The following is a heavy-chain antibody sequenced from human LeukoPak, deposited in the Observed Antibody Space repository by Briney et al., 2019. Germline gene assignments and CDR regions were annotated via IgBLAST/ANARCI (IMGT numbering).Heavy chain of an antibody. D-gene: IGHD3-10*01. CDR2: ISAYNGNT. J-gene: IGHJ4*02. CDR1: GYTFTSYG. V-gene: IGHV1-18*01. CDR3: ARALRRLLWFGELSDY. Sequence: ASVRVSCKASGYTFTSYGISWVRQAPGQGLEWMGWISAYNGNTNYAQKLQGRVTMTTDTSTSTAYMELRSLRSDDTAVYYCARALRRLLWFGELSDYWGQGTLVTVSS.